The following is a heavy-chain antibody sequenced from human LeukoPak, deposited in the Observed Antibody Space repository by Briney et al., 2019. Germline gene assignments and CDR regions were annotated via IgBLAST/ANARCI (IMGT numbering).Heavy chain of an antibody. D-gene: IGHD6-13*01. J-gene: IGHJ3*01. CDR3: ARVYRLGYSSSWYNAFDV. CDR1: GFTFSDYN. CDR2: IGGRTSTT. V-gene: IGHV3-48*01. Sequence: GASLRLSCAASGFTFSDYNMNWVRQAPGQGLEWLSHIGGRTSTTYYADPVKGRFTISRDNATNSLYLQMNSLRAEDTAVYYCARVYRLGYSSSWYNAFDVWGQGTMVTVSS.